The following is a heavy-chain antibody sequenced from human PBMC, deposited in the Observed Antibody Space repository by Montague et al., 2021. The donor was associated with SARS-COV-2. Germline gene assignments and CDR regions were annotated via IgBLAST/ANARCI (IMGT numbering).Heavy chain of an antibody. V-gene: IGHV5-51*01. CDR2: IYPGDSET. J-gene: IGHJ4*02. CDR1: GYRFTRYW. Sequence: QSGAEVKKPGESLKISCKGSGYRFTRYWIGWVRQMPGKGLEWMGIIYPGDSETRYSPSFQGQVTISADKSITTAYLQWSSLKASDTAMYYCARLQVSSGYYFDYWGQGTLVTVSS. D-gene: IGHD3-22*01. CDR3: ARLQVSSGYYFDY.